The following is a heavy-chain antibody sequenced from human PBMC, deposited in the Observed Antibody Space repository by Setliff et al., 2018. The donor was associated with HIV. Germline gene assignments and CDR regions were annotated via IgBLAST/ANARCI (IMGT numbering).Heavy chain of an antibody. V-gene: IGHV4-4*09. D-gene: IGHD6-19*01. CDR3: AREATYGTAGSAFDI. CDR1: GVSISVHY. CDR2: IYSSGTT. J-gene: IGHJ3*02. Sequence: SETLSLTCFVSGVSISVHYWGWIRQPPGKGLEWIGYIYSSGTTQYNPSVESRVTMSLDTSRDQFSRNLRSVSAADTAVYYCAREATYGTAGSAFDIWGLGTMVTVSS.